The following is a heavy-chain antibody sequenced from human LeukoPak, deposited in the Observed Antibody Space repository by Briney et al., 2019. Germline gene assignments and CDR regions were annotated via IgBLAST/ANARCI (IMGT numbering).Heavy chain of an antibody. J-gene: IGHJ2*01. CDR1: GGSISSSY. D-gene: IGHD2-15*01. V-gene: IGHV4-59*08. CDR2: IYYTGST. Sequence: SETLSLTCTVSGGSISSSYWSWIRQPPGKGLEWIGYIYYTGSTNYNPSLKSRVTISVDTSKNQFSLKLSSVTAADTAVYYCARSPGGSFHYWYFDLWGRGTLVTVSS. CDR3: ARSPGGSFHYWYFDL.